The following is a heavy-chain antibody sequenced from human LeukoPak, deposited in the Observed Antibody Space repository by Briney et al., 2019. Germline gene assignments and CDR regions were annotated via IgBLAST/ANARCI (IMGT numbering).Heavy chain of an antibody. CDR2: ISSNGDST. V-gene: IGHV3-64*01. CDR3: ARGGDTAMVKKFDY. Sequence: GGSLRLSCAASGFTFSSYAMHWVRQAPGKGLEYVSAISSNGDSTYYANSVKGRFTIPRDNSKNTLYLQMNSLRAEDTAVYYCARGGDTAMVKKFDYWGQGTLVTVSS. D-gene: IGHD5-18*01. J-gene: IGHJ4*02. CDR1: GFTFSSYA.